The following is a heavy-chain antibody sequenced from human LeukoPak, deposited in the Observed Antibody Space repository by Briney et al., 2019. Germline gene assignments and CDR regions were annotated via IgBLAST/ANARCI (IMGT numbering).Heavy chain of an antibody. D-gene: IGHD2-2*01. Sequence: ASVKVSCKASGYTFTSYGISWVRQAPGQGLEWMGWISAYNGNTNYAQKLQGRVTMTTDTSTSTAYMELRSLRSDDTAVYYCARNLVPAATSVFPHDYWGQGTLVTASS. V-gene: IGHV1-18*01. CDR2: ISAYNGNT. J-gene: IGHJ4*02. CDR1: GYTFTSYG. CDR3: ARNLVPAATSVFPHDY.